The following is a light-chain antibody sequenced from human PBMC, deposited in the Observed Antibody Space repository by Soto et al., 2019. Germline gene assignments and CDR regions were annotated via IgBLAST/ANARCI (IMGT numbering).Light chain of an antibody. Sequence: QSVLTQPASVSGSPGQSITISCAGTTNDVASYNYVSWYQHHPAKAPTLIIFEVTYRPSGVSPRFSGSKSDNTASLTISGLQPEDEAHYYCSSYTANGTVIFGGGTKLTVL. CDR3: SSYTANGTVI. J-gene: IGLJ2*01. CDR2: EVT. CDR1: TNDVASYNY. V-gene: IGLV2-14*01.